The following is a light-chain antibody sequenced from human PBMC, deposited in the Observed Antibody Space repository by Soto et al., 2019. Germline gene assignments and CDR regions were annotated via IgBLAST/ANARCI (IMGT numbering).Light chain of an antibody. CDR2: DAS. CDR3: QQYTRYPYT. CDR1: QSISSW. V-gene: IGKV1-5*01. Sequence: DIQMTQSPSTLSASVGDRVTITCRASQSISSWLAWYQQKPGKAPKLLIYDASSLESGVPSRFSGSGSGTEFTLTISSLQPDDFATYYCQQYTRYPYTFGQGTKLEIK. J-gene: IGKJ2*01.